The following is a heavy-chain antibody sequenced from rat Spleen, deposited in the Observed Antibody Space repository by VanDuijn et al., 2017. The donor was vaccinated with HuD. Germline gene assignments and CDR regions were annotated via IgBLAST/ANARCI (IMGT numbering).Heavy chain of an antibody. CDR2: MWSHGGI. V-gene: IGHV2-47*01. CDR3: ARGSVFFDY. J-gene: IGHJ2*01. CDR1: GFSLTSNS. Sequence: QVQLTESGPGLVQPSQTLSLTCTVSGFSLTSNSVTWIRQPPGKGLEWMGVMWSHGGIDYNSAIKSRLSISWDTSKSQFFLKRNSLKTKDTAMYFCARGSVFFDYWGQGVMVTFSS.